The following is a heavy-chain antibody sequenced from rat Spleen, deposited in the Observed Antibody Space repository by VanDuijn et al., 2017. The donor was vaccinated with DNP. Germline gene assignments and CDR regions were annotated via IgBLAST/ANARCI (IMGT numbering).Heavy chain of an antibody. CDR2: ISTGGGNT. CDR1: GFTFSNYY. J-gene: IGHJ2*01. CDR3: AGRPPPTRGPFDY. Sequence: EVQLVESGGGLVPPGGSLKLSCAALGFTFSNYYRAWFRQAPTKVLEWVASISTGGGNTYYRDSVKGRFIISRNNARSTLYLQMDSLRSDDTATYYCAGRPPPTRGPFDYWGQGIMVTVSS. D-gene: IGHD1-4*01. V-gene: IGHV5-25*01.